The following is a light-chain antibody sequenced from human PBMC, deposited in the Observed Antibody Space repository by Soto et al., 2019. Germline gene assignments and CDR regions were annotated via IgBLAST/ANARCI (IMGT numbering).Light chain of an antibody. J-gene: IGKJ1*01. CDR1: QSFSTN. Sequence: DIVMTQSPSTLSVSPGERATLSCRASQSFSTNLAWYQQKPGQARRLLIYGASTRSTGIPARFSGSESGTDYTLTISRLEPEDFSVYYCQQYCNSSRTFGQGTKVDIK. V-gene: IGKV3-15*01. CDR3: QQYCNSSRT. CDR2: GAS.